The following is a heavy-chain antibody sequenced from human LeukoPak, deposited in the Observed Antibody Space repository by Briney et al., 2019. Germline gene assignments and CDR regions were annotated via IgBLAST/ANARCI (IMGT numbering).Heavy chain of an antibody. D-gene: IGHD3-3*01. CDR1: GFTFSNAW. V-gene: IGHV3-15*01. CDR2: IKSKTDGGTT. Sequence: PGGSLRLSCAASGFTFSNAWMSWVCQAPGKGLEWVGRIKSKTDGGTTDYAAPVKGRFTISRDDSKNTLYLQMNSLKTEDTAVYYCTTDKQITIFGVVKVRKEYYFDYWGQGTLVTVSS. CDR3: TTDKQITIFGVVKVRKEYYFDY. J-gene: IGHJ4*02.